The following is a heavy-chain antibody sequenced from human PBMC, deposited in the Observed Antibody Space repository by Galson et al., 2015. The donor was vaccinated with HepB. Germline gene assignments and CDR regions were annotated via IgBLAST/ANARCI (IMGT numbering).Heavy chain of an antibody. CDR3: ARDRGPTGGFYFDY. V-gene: IGHV3-30*04. CDR2: ISYDGSNK. Sequence: SLRLSCAASGFTFSSYAMHWVRQAPGKGLEWVAVISYDGSNKYYADSVKGRFTISRDNSKNTLYLQMNSLRAEDTAVYYCARDRGPTGGFYFDYWGQGTLVTVSS. J-gene: IGHJ4*02. D-gene: IGHD3-10*01. CDR1: GFTFSSYA.